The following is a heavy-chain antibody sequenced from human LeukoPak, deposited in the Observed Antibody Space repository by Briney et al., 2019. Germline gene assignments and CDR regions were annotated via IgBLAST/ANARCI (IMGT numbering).Heavy chain of an antibody. V-gene: IGHV1-58*01. Sequence: GASVKVSCKTSGFTFSTSAVQWVRQARGQRLEWIGWIVVGSGATNYAQSLQGRFTITRNTSISTAYMELSSLRSEDTAVYYCARGEMITFGGVIVISTFDIWGQGTMVTVS. D-gene: IGHD3-16*02. CDR1: GFTFSTSA. J-gene: IGHJ3*02. CDR3: ARGEMITFGGVIVISTFDI. CDR2: IVVGSGAT.